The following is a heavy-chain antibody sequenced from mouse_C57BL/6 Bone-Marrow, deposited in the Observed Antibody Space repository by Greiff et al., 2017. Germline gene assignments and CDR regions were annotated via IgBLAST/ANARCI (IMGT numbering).Heavy chain of an antibody. J-gene: IGHJ1*03. Sequence: QVQLQQPGAELVKPGASVKMSCKASGYTFTSYWITWVKQRPGQGLEWIGDIYPGSGSTNYNEKFKSKATLTVDTSSSTAYMQLSSLTSEGSAVYYCARPYYSNNWYFEVWGTGTTVTVSS. V-gene: IGHV1-55*01. CDR2: IYPGSGST. CDR1: GYTFTSYW. D-gene: IGHD2-5*01. CDR3: ARPYYSNNWYFEV.